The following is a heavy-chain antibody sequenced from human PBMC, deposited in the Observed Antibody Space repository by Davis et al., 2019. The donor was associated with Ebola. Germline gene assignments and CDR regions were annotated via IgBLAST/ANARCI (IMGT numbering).Heavy chain of an antibody. J-gene: IGHJ6*02. CDR3: ARGGETVTGTASHGMDV. Sequence: MPSETLSLTCTVSGDSISSYYWSWIRQPPGKGLEWIGYIYYSGSTSYSPSLKSRVTISVDTSKNHFSLKLLSVTAADTAVYYCARGGETVTGTASHGMDVWGQGTTVTVSS. CDR1: GDSISSYY. V-gene: IGHV4-59*01. D-gene: IGHD4-11*01. CDR2: IYYSGST.